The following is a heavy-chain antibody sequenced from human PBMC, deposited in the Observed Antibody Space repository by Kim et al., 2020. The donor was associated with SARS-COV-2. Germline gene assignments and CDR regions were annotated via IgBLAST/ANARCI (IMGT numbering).Heavy chain of an antibody. V-gene: IGHV3-21*01. CDR2: ISSSSSYI. CDR1: GFTFSSYS. J-gene: IGHJ6*02. Sequence: GGSLRLSCAASGFTFSSYSMNWVRQAPGKGLEWVSPISSSSSYIYYADSVKGRFTISRDNAKNSLYLQMNSLRAEDTAVYYCARDPGVVVTASAYGMDVWGQGTTVTVSS. D-gene: IGHD2-21*02. CDR3: ARDPGVVVTASAYGMDV.